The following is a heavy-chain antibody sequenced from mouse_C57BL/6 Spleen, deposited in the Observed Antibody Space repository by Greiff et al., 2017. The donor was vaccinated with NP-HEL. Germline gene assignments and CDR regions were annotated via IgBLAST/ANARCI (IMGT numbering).Heavy chain of an antibody. V-gene: IGHV3-6*01. CDR2: ISYDGSN. D-gene: IGHD3-2*02. J-gene: IGHJ3*01. Sequence: VQLKESGPGLVKPSQSLSLTCSVTGYSITSGYYWNWIRQFPGNKLEWMGYISYDGSNNYNPSLKNRISITRDTSKNQFFLKLNSVTTEDTATYYCAIDSSGYGFAYWGQGTLVTVSA. CDR1: GYSITSGYY. CDR3: AIDSSGYGFAY.